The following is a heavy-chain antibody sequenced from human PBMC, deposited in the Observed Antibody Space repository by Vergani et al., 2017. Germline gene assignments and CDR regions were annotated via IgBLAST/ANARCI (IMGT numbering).Heavy chain of an antibody. D-gene: IGHD3-3*01. J-gene: IGHJ3*02. CDR3: TREESVAFDI. Sequence: QVQLVQSGAEVKKPGASVKVSCKASGYTFTSYAMHWVRQAPRQRLEWMGWINAGNDNTNFSQKIQGRVTIIRDTSASTVDMELSSLRAEDMAVYYCTREESVAFDIWGQGTMVTVSS. CDR2: INAGNDNT. V-gene: IGHV1-3*01. CDR1: GYTFTSYA.